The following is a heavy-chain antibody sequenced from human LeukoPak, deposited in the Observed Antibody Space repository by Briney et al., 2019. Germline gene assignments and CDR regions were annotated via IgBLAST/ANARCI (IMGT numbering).Heavy chain of an antibody. CDR3: AREYGDLNFYYYTMDV. J-gene: IGHJ6*02. D-gene: IGHD2-21*02. Sequence: GGSLRLSCAASGFTFSSYAMSWVRQAPGKGLEWLALISYDGNNELYADSVRGRFSISRDNSKNMLFLQMNSLGPDDTAVYFCAREYGDLNFYYYTMDVWGQGTTVTVSS. CDR2: ISYDGNNE. CDR1: GFTFSSYA. V-gene: IGHV3-30*03.